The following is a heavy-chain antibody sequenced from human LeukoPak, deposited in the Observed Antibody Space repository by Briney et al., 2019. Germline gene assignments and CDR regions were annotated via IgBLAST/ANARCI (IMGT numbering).Heavy chain of an antibody. J-gene: IGHJ3*02. CDR3: ARDASGTINAFDI. Sequence: GGSLRLSCAASGFTFNTYELNWVRQAPGKGLEWVSHISSSGATIYYADSVKGRFTTSKDNAKNSLYLQMNGLRAEDTAVYYCARDASGTINAFDIWGQGTTVTVSS. D-gene: IGHD3-10*01. V-gene: IGHV3-48*03. CDR2: ISSSGATI. CDR1: GFTFNTYE.